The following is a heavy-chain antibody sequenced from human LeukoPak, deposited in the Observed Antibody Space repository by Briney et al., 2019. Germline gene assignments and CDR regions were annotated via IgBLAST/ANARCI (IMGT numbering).Heavy chain of an antibody. CDR2: SNPNRGDT. D-gene: IGHD7-27*01. V-gene: IGHV1-2*02. J-gene: IGHJ4*02. CDR1: GYTFTSYY. CDR3: AGGANPNWGFLYFDY. Sequence: KPGASVKVSCKASGYTFTSYYIHLVRQAPGQGLEWMGWSNPNRGDTNYAQKFQGRVTMTRDTSISTAYMELSRLRSDDTAVYYCAGGANPNWGFLYFDYWGQGTLVTVSS.